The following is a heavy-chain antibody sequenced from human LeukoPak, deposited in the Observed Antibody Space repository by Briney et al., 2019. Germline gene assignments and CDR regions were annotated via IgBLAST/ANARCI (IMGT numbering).Heavy chain of an antibody. CDR2: ISSSSSAI. D-gene: IGHD1-14*01. CDR3: ARVRITLQGGDHKYYMDV. CDR1: GFTFSTYS. Sequence: PGGSLRPSCAASGFTFSTYSMNWVRQAPGKGLEWVSYISSSSSAISYADSVKGRFTISRDNAKNSLYLQMNSLRAEDTAVYYCARVRITLQGGDHKYYMDVWGKGTTVTVSS. J-gene: IGHJ6*03. V-gene: IGHV3-48*01.